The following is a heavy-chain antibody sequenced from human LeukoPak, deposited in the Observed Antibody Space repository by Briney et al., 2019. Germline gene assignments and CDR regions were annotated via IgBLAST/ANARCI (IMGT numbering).Heavy chain of an antibody. CDR3: ARRQSGYSSGWYSRPSARGFDY. V-gene: IGHV4-34*01. CDR2: INHSGST. J-gene: IGHJ4*02. Sequence: SETLSLTCAVYGGSFSGYYWSWIRQPPGKGLEWIGEINHSGSTNYNPSLKSRVTISVDTSKNQFSLKLSSVTAADTAVYYCARRQSGYSSGWYSRPSARGFDYWGQGTLVTVSS. D-gene: IGHD6-19*01. CDR1: GGSFSGYY.